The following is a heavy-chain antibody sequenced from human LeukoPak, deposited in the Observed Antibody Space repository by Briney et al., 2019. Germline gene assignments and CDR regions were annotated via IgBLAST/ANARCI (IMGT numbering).Heavy chain of an antibody. Sequence: GGSLRLSCAASGFTFSSYAMHWVRQAPGKGLEGVAVISYDGSNKYYADSVKGRFTISRDNYKNTLYLQMNSLRAEDTAVYYCARENRGYMGAFDICGQGTMVTVSS. CDR1: GFTFSSYA. D-gene: IGHD5-18*01. V-gene: IGHV3-30*04. CDR2: ISYDGSNK. J-gene: IGHJ3*02. CDR3: ARENRGYMGAFDI.